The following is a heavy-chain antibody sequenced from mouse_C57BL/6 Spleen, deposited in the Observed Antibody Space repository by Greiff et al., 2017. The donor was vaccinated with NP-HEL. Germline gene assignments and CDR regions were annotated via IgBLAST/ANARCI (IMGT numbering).Heavy chain of an antibody. D-gene: IGHD2-4*01. CDR1: GYAFSSSW. J-gene: IGHJ2*01. V-gene: IGHV1-82*01. Sequence: VHLVESGPELVKPGASVKISCKASGYAFSSSWMNWVKQRPGKGLEWIGRIYPGDGDTNYNGKFKGKATLTADKSSSTAYMQLSSLTSEDSAVDVCARKADYPDYFDYWGQGTTLTVSS. CDR3: ARKADYPDYFDY. CDR2: IYPGDGDT.